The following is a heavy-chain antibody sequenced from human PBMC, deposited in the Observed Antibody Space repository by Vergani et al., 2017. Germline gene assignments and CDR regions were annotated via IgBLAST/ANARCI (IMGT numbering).Heavy chain of an antibody. D-gene: IGHD2-15*01. CDR3: AKEGGGDCSGGTCYPEY. Sequence: QVQLVESGGGVVQTGGSLRLSCAASGFTFNSYGMHWVRQAPGKGLEWVASIRSDESRRYYGDSMEGPFTISRDNSKNTLYLQMKSLRPEDTAVYYCAKEGGGDCSGGTCYPEYWGQGTLVIVSS. CDR1: GFTFNSYG. V-gene: IGHV3-30*02. J-gene: IGHJ4*02. CDR2: IRSDESRR.